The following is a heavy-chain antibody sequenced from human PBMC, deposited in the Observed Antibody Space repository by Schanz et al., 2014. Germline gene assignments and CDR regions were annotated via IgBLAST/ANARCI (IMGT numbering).Heavy chain of an antibody. CDR2: MIGSGSSV. CDR1: GITFSGYS. CDR3: AKHVRSLTGNDY. V-gene: IGHV3-23*04. D-gene: IGHD3-9*01. J-gene: IGHJ4*02. Sequence: EVQLVESGGGLAQPGGSLRLSCAASGITFSGYSMNWVRQAPGKGLEWVSRMIGSGSSVFYADSVKGRFTISRDNLKNTVYLQMNSLRAGDTAVYYCAKHVRSLTGNDYWGQGTLVTVSS.